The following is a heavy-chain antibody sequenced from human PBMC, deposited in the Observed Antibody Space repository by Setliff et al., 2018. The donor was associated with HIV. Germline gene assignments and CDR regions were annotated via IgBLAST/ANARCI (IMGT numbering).Heavy chain of an antibody. CDR2: AYYSGTT. Sequence: LSLTCTVSGGSISSSGPGYYWGWVRQPPGGGLEWIGSAYYSGTTYYNPSLRSRVTMSVDTSKNQLSLRLTSMTAADTAVYYCARTQPDTIFGVVVFDSWGQGKTVTVSS. CDR1: GGSISSSGPGYY. D-gene: IGHD3-3*01. V-gene: IGHV4-39*01. J-gene: IGHJ4*02. CDR3: ARTQPDTIFGVVVFDS.